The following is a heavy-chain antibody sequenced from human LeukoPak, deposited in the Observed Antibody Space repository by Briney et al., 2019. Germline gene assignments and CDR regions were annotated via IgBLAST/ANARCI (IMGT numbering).Heavy chain of an antibody. CDR3: TTVPYESLGY. CDR1: GFTFSSYA. CDR2: ISGSGGST. D-gene: IGHD5-12*01. Sequence: GGSLRLSCAASGFTFSSYAMSWVRQAPGKGPEWVAGISGSGGSTFYADSVKGRFTISRDNSKNTLYLQMNSLKTEDTAVYYCTTVPYESLGYWGQGTRVTVSS. J-gene: IGHJ4*02. V-gene: IGHV3-23*01.